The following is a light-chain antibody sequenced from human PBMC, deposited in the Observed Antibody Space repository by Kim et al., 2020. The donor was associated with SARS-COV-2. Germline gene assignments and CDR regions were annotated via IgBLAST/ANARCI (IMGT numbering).Light chain of an antibody. Sequence: QSVLTQPPSVSGAPGQSVTISCTGRSSNIGADSDVHWYQHLPGTAHKLLIFGDTTRASGVPGRFSGSKSGTSASLAITGLQAEDEGDYYCHSYDSGLTGYVFGSGTKVTVL. CDR2: GDT. J-gene: IGLJ1*01. V-gene: IGLV1-40*01. CDR1: SSNIGADSD. CDR3: HSYDSGLTGYV.